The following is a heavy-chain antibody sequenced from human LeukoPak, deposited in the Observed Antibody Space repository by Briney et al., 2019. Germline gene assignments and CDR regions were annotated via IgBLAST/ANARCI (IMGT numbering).Heavy chain of an antibody. CDR2: ISWNSGSI. V-gene: IGHV3-9*01. CDR1: GFTFDDYA. CDR3: AKGGRYVREFIDY. D-gene: IGHD3-16*01. Sequence: GRSLRLSYAASGFTFDDYAMHWVRQAPGKGLEWVSGISWNSGSIGYADSVKGRFTISRDNAKKSLYLQMNSPRAEDTALYYCAKGGRYVREFIDYWGQGTLVTVSS. J-gene: IGHJ4*02.